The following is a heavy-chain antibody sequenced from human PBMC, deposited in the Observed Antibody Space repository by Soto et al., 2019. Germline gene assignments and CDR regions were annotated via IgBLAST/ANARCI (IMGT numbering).Heavy chain of an antibody. D-gene: IGHD4-17*01. Sequence: EVQLVGSGGGLVKPGGSLRLSCAASGFTFSSYTMVWVRHGPGKGLEWASTINSRSTYIYYADSVKGRFTISRDNAKNSLYLQMNSLRAEDTAVYYCAREDYGGNLDYWGQGTLVPVSS. J-gene: IGHJ4*02. CDR3: AREDYGGNLDY. V-gene: IGHV3-21*01. CDR1: GFTFSSYT. CDR2: INSRSTYI.